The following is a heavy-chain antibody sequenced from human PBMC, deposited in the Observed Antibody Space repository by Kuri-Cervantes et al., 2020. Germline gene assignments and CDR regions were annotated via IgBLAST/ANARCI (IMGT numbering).Heavy chain of an antibody. CDR2: ISGSGGST. V-gene: IGHV3-23*01. CDR1: GFTFSSYA. CDR3: AKDQFPAAGHYYMDV. J-gene: IGHJ6*03. D-gene: IGHD6-13*01. Sequence: LSLTCAASGFTFSSYAMSWVRQAPGKGLEWVSAISGSGGSTYYADSVNGRFTISRDNSKNTLYLQMSSLRAEDTAVYYCAKDQFPAAGHYYMDVWGKGTTVTVSS.